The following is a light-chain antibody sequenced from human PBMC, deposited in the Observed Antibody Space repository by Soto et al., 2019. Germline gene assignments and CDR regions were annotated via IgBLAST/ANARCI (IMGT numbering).Light chain of an antibody. V-gene: IGKV3-11*01. CDR2: DTS. CDR3: QQHSPWPLT. J-gene: IGKJ4*01. CDR1: QSVRSL. Sequence: EIALTQSPGTLSLSPGESATLSCRANQSVRSLLAWYQQKPGQAPRLLIYDTSNRATGIPARFSGSGSGKDFTLTISSLEPEDFALYYCQQHSPWPLTFGGGTKVEIK.